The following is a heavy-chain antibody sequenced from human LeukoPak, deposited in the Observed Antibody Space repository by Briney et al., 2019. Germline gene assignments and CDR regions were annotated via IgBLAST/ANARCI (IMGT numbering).Heavy chain of an antibody. V-gene: IGHV3-11*01. CDR1: GFSFSDYY. CDR3: ARTVSYYDSSGYHFDY. D-gene: IGHD3-22*01. Sequence: GGSLRLSCAASGFSFSDYYMSWIRQAPGKGLEWVSYINSGGSTIYYADSVKGRFTISRDNAKNSLYLQMNSLRAEDTALYYCARTVSYYDSSGYHFDYWGQGTLVTVSS. J-gene: IGHJ4*02. CDR2: INSGGSTI.